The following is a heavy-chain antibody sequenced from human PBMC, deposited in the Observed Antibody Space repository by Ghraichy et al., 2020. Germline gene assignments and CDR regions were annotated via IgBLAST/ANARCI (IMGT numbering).Heavy chain of an antibody. CDR3: GGDYRNFADY. V-gene: IGHV1-18*01. J-gene: IGHJ4*02. CDR2: ISAYNRNT. Sequence: ASVKVSCKTSGYPFDNFGLGWVRQAPGQGLEWMGWISAYNRNTNFAPKFQGRLTMTIDTSTRTTYMELRSLKSDDTAMYYCGGDYRNFADYGGQGTLVTVSS. CDR1: GYPFDNFG. D-gene: IGHD4-11*01.